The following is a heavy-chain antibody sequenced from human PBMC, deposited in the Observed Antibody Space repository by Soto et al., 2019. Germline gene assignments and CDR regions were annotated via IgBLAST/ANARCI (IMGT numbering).Heavy chain of an antibody. CDR2: INHSGST. CDR1: GGSFSGYY. D-gene: IGHD3-9*01. J-gene: IGHJ4*02. V-gene: IGHV4-34*01. Sequence: QVQLQQWGAGLLKPSETLSLTCAVYGGSFSGYYWSWIRQPPGKGLEWIGEINHSGSTNYNPSLTSRVTISLDTSKNQFSLKLSSVTAADTAVYYCARRIRYFGSDYWGQGTLVTVSS. CDR3: ARRIRYFGSDY.